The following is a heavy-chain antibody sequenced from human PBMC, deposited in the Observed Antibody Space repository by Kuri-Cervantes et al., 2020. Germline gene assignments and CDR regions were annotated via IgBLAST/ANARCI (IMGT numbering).Heavy chain of an antibody. CDR1: GGSFSGYY. D-gene: IGHD7-27*01. V-gene: IGHV4-34*01. CDR2: INHSGST. Sequence: GSLRLSCAVYGGSFSGYYWSWIRQPPGKGLEWIGEINHSGSTNYNPSLKSRVTISVDTSKNQFSLKLRSVTAADAAVYYCARGTGDDAFDIWGQGTMVTVSS. J-gene: IGHJ3*02. CDR3: ARGTGDDAFDI.